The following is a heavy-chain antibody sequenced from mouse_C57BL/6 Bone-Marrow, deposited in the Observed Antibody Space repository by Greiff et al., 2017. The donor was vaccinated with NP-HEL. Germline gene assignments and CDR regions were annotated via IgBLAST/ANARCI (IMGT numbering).Heavy chain of an antibody. CDR1: GYSITSCYY. V-gene: IGHV3-6*01. CDR2: ISYDGSN. D-gene: IGHD2-1*01. CDR3: ARGGNYLAWFAY. J-gene: IGHJ3*01. Sequence: EVHLVESGPGLVKPSQSLSLTCSVTGYSITSCYYWNWIRQFPGNKLEWMGYISYDGSNNYNPSLKNRISITRDTSKNQFFLKLNSVTTEDTATYYCARGGNYLAWFAYWGQGTLVTVSA.